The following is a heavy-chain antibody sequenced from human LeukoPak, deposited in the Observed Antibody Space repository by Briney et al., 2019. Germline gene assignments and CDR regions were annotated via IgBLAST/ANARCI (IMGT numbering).Heavy chain of an antibody. D-gene: IGHD3-10*01. J-gene: IGHJ6*03. CDR1: GFTISSYE. V-gene: IGHV3-48*03. CDR2: ISSSGSTI. Sequence: GGSLRLSCAASGFTISSYEMNWVRQAPGKGLEWVSYISSSGSTIYYADSVKGRFTISRDNAKNSLYLQMNSLRAEDTAVYYCARAGWFGELFSYYYYMDVWVKGTTVTISS. CDR3: ARAGWFGELFSYYYYMDV.